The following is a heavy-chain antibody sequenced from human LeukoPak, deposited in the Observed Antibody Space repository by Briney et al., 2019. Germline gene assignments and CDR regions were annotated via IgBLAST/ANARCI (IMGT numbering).Heavy chain of an antibody. Sequence: SETLSLTCTVSGGSISSYYWSWIRQPPRQGLEWIGYIYYSGSTNYNTSLKSRVAISVDTSKNQFSLKLSSVTAADTAVYYCAIGQYDFDYWGQGTVVTVSS. V-gene: IGHV4-59*12. CDR1: GGSISSYY. CDR3: AIGQYDFDY. D-gene: IGHD2-2*01. J-gene: IGHJ4*02. CDR2: IYYSGST.